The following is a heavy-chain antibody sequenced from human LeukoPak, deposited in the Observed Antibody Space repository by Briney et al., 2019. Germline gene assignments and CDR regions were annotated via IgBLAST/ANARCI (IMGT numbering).Heavy chain of an antibody. V-gene: IGHV3-23*01. CDR2: TVGSRPDT. CDR3: ARGLFLSGYLDAFDL. J-gene: IGHJ3*01. Sequence: GGSLRLSCAASGFTFTNYAMSWVRQTPGKGLEWVAATVGSRPDTYHADSAKGRFTVSRDNSKNTLYLQMNSLRVEDTAVYYCARGLFLSGYLDAFDLWGQGTVVTVSS. D-gene: IGHD3-22*01. CDR1: GFTFTNYA.